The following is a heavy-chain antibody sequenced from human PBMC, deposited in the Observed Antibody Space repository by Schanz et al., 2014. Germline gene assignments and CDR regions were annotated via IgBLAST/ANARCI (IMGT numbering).Heavy chain of an antibody. D-gene: IGHD2-8*01. CDR2: IYYSGST. CDR1: GGSISSSTYY. Sequence: QVQLQESGPGLVKPSQTLSLTCTVSGGSISSSTYYWGWIRQPPGKGRWWIGIIYYSGSTYYNTSLKSRVTISVYASNNQFFLNLSSVAAADTAVYYCAKTSVLYPWGYFDYWGQGTLVTVSS. J-gene: IGHJ4*02. V-gene: IGHV4-39*01. CDR3: AKTSVLYPWGYFDY.